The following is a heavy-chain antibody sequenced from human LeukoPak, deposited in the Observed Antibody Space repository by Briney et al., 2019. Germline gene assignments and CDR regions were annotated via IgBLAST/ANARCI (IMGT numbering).Heavy chain of an antibody. CDR3: AKLDIGGSYPYYFDY. Sequence: GGSLRLSCAASGFTFSSYGMHRVRPAPPKGLEWVAFIRYDGSNKYYADSVKGRFTISRNNSKNTLYLQMNILRAEDTAVYYCAKLDIGGSYPYYFDYWGQGTLVTVSS. V-gene: IGHV3-30*02. CDR1: GFTFSSYG. J-gene: IGHJ4*02. CDR2: IRYDGSNK. D-gene: IGHD1-26*01.